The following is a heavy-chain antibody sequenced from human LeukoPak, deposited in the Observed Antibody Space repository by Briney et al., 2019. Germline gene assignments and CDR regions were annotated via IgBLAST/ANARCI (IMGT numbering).Heavy chain of an antibody. CDR3: AKDNGVQLWYEGYFDY. Sequence: GGSLRLSCAASGFTFDDYAMHWVRQAPGKGLEWVSGISWNSGSIGYADSVKGRFTISRDNAKNSLYLQMNSLRAEDTALYYCAKDNGVQLWYEGYFDYWGQGTLVTASS. CDR1: GFTFDDYA. CDR2: ISWNSGSI. D-gene: IGHD5-18*01. J-gene: IGHJ4*02. V-gene: IGHV3-9*01.